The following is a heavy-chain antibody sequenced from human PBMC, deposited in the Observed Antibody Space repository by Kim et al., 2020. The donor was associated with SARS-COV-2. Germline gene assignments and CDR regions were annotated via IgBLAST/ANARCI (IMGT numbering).Heavy chain of an antibody. D-gene: IGHD3-10*01. CDR3: ARADGWFGDNGYVDI. J-gene: IGHJ3*02. CDR1: GGSISSSSYY. V-gene: IGHV4-39*07. CDR2: IYYSGST. Sequence: SETLSLTCIVSGGSISSSSYYWGWIRQPPGKGLEWIGSIYYSGSTYYNPSLKSRVTISVDTSKNQFSLKLSSVTAADTAVYYCARADGWFGDNGYVDIWGQGTMVTVSS.